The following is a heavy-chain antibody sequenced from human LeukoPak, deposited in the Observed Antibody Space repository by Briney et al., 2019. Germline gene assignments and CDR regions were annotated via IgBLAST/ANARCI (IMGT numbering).Heavy chain of an antibody. J-gene: IGHJ4*02. CDR2: ISGSGGST. V-gene: IGHV3-23*01. Sequence: GGSLRLSCAASGFTFSSDAMSWVRQAPGKGLEWVSAISGSGGSTYYADSVKGRFTISRDNSKNTLYLQMNSLRAEDTAVYYCAKDPTRPIAVAGTFDYWGQGTLVTVSS. CDR1: GFTFSSDA. CDR3: AKDPTRPIAVAGTFDY. D-gene: IGHD6-19*01.